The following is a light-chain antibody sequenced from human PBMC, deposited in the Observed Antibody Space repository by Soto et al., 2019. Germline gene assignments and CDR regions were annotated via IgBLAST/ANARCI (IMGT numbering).Light chain of an antibody. CDR2: GAS. V-gene: IGKV3-15*01. Sequence: EIGLTQSPGTLSLSPGERATLSCRASQSVSNNYLAWYQQKPGQAPRLLIYGASTRATGIPARFSGSGSGTEFTLTISSLQSEDFAVYYCQQYNNWPRTFGQGTKVDTK. J-gene: IGKJ1*01. CDR1: QSVSNN. CDR3: QQYNNWPRT.